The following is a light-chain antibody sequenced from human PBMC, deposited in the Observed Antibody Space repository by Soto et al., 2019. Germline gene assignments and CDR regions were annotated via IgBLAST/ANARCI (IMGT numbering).Light chain of an antibody. Sequence: QSVLTQPASVSGSPGQSITISCTGTSSDVGGYNYVSWYQQHPGKAPKLMIYDVSNRPSGVSNRFSGSKSGNTASLTISGLQAEDEADYYCSSYTSSSTVVFAEGPSSPS. CDR1: SSDVGGYNY. CDR2: DVS. J-gene: IGLJ2*01. CDR3: SSYTSSSTVV. V-gene: IGLV2-14*01.